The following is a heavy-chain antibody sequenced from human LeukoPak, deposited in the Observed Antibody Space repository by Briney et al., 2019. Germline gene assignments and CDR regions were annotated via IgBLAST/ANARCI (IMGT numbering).Heavy chain of an antibody. CDR3: AREPYDILTGYYNRLDY. CDR2: INSDGSST. J-gene: IGHJ4*02. Sequence: GGSLRLSCAASGFTFSRYWMTWVRQAPGKGLVWVSRINSDGSSTSYADSVKGRFTISRDNAKNTLYLQMNSLRAEDTAVYYCAREPYDILTGYYNRLDYWGQGTLVTVSS. CDR1: GFTFSRYW. D-gene: IGHD3-9*01. V-gene: IGHV3-74*01.